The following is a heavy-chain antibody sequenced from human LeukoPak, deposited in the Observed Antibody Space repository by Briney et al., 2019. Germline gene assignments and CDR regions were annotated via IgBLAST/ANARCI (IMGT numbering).Heavy chain of an antibody. CDR2: IYHSGRA. CDR1: GGSISGYY. J-gene: IGHJ4*02. V-gene: IGHV4-4*09. CDR3: ARSYCGGDCYSGGGIIDY. D-gene: IGHD2-21*02. Sequence: SETLSLTCTVSGGSISGYYWSWIRQPPGKGLKWIGYIYHSGRANYNPSLRSRVTISVDTSKDQFSLKLSSVAATDTAVYYCARSYCGGDCYSGGGIIDYWGQGTLVTVSS.